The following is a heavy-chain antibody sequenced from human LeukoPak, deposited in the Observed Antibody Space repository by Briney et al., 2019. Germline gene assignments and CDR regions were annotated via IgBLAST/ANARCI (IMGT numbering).Heavy chain of an antibody. CDR3: ARDRSSGWLNWFDP. D-gene: IGHD6-19*01. Sequence: SQTLSLTCTVSGDPIRSDSFYWNWIRQPAGKGLQWIGRIYASGNTNYNPSLKCRVTISLDTSRNRFSLNLRSVTATDTAVYFCARDRSSGWLNWFDPWGQGTLVTVSP. CDR1: GDPIRSDSFY. J-gene: IGHJ5*02. CDR2: IYASGNT. V-gene: IGHV4-61*02.